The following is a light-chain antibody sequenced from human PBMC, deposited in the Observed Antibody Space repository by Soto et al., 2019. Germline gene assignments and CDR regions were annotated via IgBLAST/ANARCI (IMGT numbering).Light chain of an antibody. CDR3: QQYNTYLT. CDR2: DAS. Sequence: PMTQSPSTLSASVGDRVTITCRASQSISSWLAWYQQKPGKAPKLLIFDASTLESGVPSRFSGSGSGTEFTLTISSLQPDDFATYYCQQYNTYLTFGQGTKVDIK. J-gene: IGKJ1*01. CDR1: QSISSW. V-gene: IGKV1-5*01.